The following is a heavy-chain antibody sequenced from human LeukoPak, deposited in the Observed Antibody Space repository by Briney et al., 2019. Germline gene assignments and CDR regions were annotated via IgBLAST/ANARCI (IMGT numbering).Heavy chain of an antibody. D-gene: IGHD3-22*01. CDR1: GGSISSGDYY. CDR2: IYYSGST. V-gene: IGHV4-31*03. CDR3: ARGSDSSGYYSGFFTFDY. J-gene: IGHJ4*03. Sequence: SETLSLTCTVSGGSISSGDYYWSWIRQHPGKGLEWIGYIYYSGSTYYNPSLKSRVTISVDTSKNQFSLKLSSVTAADTAVYYCARGSDSSGYYSGFFTFDYWGQGTTVTVSS.